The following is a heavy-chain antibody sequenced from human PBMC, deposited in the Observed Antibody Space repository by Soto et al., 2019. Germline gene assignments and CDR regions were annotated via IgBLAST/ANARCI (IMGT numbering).Heavy chain of an antibody. D-gene: IGHD3-10*01. CDR1: GDSITGGGYY. Sequence: PSETLSLTSTVSGDSITGGGYYWNWVRQLPGKGLEWIGCVYYTGTTYYNPSLKSRITISIDSSKNQFSLTLSSVTAADTALYICARGAPRGRGVPTYLHYWGQGTLVTVSS. CDR3: ARGAPRGRGVPTYLHY. J-gene: IGHJ4*02. V-gene: IGHV4-31*03. CDR2: VYYTGTT.